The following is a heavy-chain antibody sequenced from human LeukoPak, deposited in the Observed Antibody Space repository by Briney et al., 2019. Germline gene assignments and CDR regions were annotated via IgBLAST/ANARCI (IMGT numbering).Heavy chain of an antibody. CDR1: GGSISSSSYY. V-gene: IGHV4-39*01. CDR3: ARLCYFSSDAYFDY. Sequence: SETLSLTCTVSGGSISSSSYYWGWIRQPPGKGLGWIGSIYYSGSTYYNPSLKSRVTISVDTSKNQFSLKLSSVTAADTAVYYCARLCYFSSDAYFDYWGQGTLVTVSS. CDR2: IYYSGST. J-gene: IGHJ4*02. D-gene: IGHD2-15*01.